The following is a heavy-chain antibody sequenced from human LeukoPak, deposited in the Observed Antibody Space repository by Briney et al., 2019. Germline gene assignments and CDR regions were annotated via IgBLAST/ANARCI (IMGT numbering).Heavy chain of an antibody. CDR3: AKDASSWYFRYYYMDV. J-gene: IGHJ6*03. CDR1: GFTFSSYG. D-gene: IGHD6-13*01. Sequence: PGGSLRLSCAASGFTFSSYGMHWVRQAPGKGLEWVAVIWYDGSNKYYADSVKGRFTISRDNSKNTLYLQMNSQRAEDTAVYYCAKDASSWYFRYYYMDVWGKGTTVTVSS. CDR2: IWYDGSNK. V-gene: IGHV3-33*06.